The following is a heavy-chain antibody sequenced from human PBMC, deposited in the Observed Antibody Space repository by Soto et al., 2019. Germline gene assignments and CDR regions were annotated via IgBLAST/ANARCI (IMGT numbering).Heavy chain of an antibody. V-gene: IGHV3-33*01. CDR2: IWYDGTQK. J-gene: IGHJ4*02. CDR3: ARAGGTTVTGLWHFDS. D-gene: IGHD4-17*01. Sequence: QVQLEASGGGVVQPGRSLRLSCEASGFTFNTYSMHWVRQPPGKGLEWLAAIWYDGTQKYYADSVKGRFIISRDNSKKTLYLEMNRLRAEDTAVYYCARAGGTTVTGLWHFDSWGQGALFTVSS. CDR1: GFTFNTYS.